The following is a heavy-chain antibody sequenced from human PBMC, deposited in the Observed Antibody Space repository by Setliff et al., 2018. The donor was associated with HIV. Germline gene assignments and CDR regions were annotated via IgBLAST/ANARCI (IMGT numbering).Heavy chain of an antibody. CDR3: ARGDDYSNYVAFDI. D-gene: IGHD4-4*01. CDR1: GGSISSYY. CDR2: IYTSGSN. Sequence: PSETLSLTCTVSGGSISSYYWSWIRQPPGKGLEWIGYIYTSGSNNYNPSLKSRVTISVDTSKNQFSLKLSSVTAADTAVYYCARGDDYSNYVAFDIWGQGTMVTVS. V-gene: IGHV4-4*08. J-gene: IGHJ3*02.